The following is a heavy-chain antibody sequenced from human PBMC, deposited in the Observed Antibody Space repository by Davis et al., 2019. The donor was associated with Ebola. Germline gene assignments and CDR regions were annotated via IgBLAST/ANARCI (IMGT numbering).Heavy chain of an antibody. V-gene: IGHV3-48*04. Sequence: PGGSLRLSCAASGFTFSRYSMNWVRQAPGKGLEWVSYISRSGYTIYYADSVKGRFTISRDDAKNSLYLQMDNLRAEDTAVYYCASGSYDTFDPGDYWGQGTLVRVSS. CDR1: GFTFSRYS. J-gene: IGHJ4*02. CDR3: ASGSYDTFDPGDY. D-gene: IGHD3-22*01. CDR2: ISRSGYTI.